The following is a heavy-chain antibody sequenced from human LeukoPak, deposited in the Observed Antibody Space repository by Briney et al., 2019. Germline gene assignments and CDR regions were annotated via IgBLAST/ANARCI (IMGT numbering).Heavy chain of an antibody. CDR2: IYYSGST. V-gene: IGHV4-39*07. D-gene: IGHD1-7*01. Sequence: SETLSLTCTVSGGSISSSSYYWGWLRQPPGKGLEWIGSIYYSGSTYYNPSLKSRVTISVDTSKNQFSLKLSSVTAADTAVYYCARGGLNWNYRGWFDPWGQGTLVTVSS. CDR3: ARGGLNWNYRGWFDP. J-gene: IGHJ5*02. CDR1: GGSISSSSYY.